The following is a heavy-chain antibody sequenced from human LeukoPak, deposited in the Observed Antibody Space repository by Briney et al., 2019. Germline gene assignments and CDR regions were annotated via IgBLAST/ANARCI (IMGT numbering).Heavy chain of an antibody. V-gene: IGHV4-4*02. Sequence: PSGTPALLRAVPGVPLYRTGCGIWARRPTGEGLEGLVEIHRDGRTMYHRSLWSRFSMSIDYSKNQFSLRVYSVTAADTAIYYCGKTDIYFNPIDYWSPGTLVTVSS. D-gene: IGHD3-10*01. CDR1: GVPLYRTGC. CDR2: IHRDGRT. J-gene: IGHJ4*02. CDR3: GKTDIYFNPIDY.